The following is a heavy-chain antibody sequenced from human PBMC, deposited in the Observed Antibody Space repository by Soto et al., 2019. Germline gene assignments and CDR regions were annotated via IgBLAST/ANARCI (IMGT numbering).Heavy chain of an antibody. V-gene: IGHV1-18*01. CDR3: ARIKYYYDSSGYPPLYGMDV. CDR1: GYTFTSYG. CDR2: ISAYNGNT. D-gene: IGHD3-22*01. Sequence: QVQLVQSGAEVKKPGASVKVSCKASGYTFTSYGISWVRQAPGQGLEWMGWISAYNGNTNYAQKLQGRVTMTTDTSTSTAYMELRSLRSDDTAVYYCARIKYYYDSSGYPPLYGMDVWGQGTTVTVSS. J-gene: IGHJ6*02.